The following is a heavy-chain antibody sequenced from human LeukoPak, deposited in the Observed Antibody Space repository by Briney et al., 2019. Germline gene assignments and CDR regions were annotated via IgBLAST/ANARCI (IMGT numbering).Heavy chain of an antibody. Sequence: PSETLSLTCTVSGGSISTSNYYWGWIRQPPGKGLEWIGNIFYSGSTYYSPSLKSRVTISLDTSRNQFSLKLTSVTAADTAIYYCAKDFSSASYTYYYYYMDVWGKGTTVTVSS. CDR3: AKDFSSASYTYYYYYMDV. CDR1: GGSISTSNYY. V-gene: IGHV4-39*07. J-gene: IGHJ6*03. CDR2: IFYSGST. D-gene: IGHD6-25*01.